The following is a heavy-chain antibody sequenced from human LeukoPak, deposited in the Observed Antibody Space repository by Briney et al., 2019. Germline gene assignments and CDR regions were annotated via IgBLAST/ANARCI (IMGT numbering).Heavy chain of an antibody. CDR1: GFTFSSYA. D-gene: IGHD6-19*01. V-gene: IGHV3-53*01. CDR2: IYSSGST. CDR3: ARGSYSSGWYGD. J-gene: IGHJ4*02. Sequence: GGSLRLSCAASGFTFSSYAMHWVRQAPGKGLEWVSVIYSSGSTYYADSVKGRFTISRDNSKNTLYLQMNSLRVEDTAVYYCARGSYSSGWYGDWGQGTLVTVSS.